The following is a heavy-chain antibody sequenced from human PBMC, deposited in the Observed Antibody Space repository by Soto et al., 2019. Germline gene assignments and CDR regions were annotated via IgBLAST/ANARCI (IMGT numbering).Heavy chain of an antibody. V-gene: IGHV3-30*18. CDR3: AKVSVPAAIAYYYYGMDV. CDR2: ISYDGSNK. Sequence: QVQLVESGGGVVQPGRSLRLSCAASGFTFSSYGMHWVRQAPGKGLEWVALISYDGSNKYYADSVKGRFTISRDNSKNTLYLQMNSLRAEDTAVYYCAKVSVPAAIAYYYYGMDVWGQGTTVTVSS. D-gene: IGHD2-2*01. J-gene: IGHJ6*02. CDR1: GFTFSSYG.